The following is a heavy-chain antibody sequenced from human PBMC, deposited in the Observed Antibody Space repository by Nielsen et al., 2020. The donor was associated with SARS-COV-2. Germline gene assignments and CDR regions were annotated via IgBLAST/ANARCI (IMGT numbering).Heavy chain of an antibody. CDR3: ARWGNIAAAGWFDP. CDR1: GYSISSSNW. D-gene: IGHD6-13*01. Sequence: SETLSLTCAVSGYSISSSNWWGWIRHPPGKGLEWIGYIYYSGSIYYNPSLKSRVTMSVDTSKNQFSLKLSSVTAVDTAVYYCARWGNIAAAGWFDPWGQGTLVTVSS. CDR2: IYYSGSI. V-gene: IGHV4-28*05. J-gene: IGHJ5*02.